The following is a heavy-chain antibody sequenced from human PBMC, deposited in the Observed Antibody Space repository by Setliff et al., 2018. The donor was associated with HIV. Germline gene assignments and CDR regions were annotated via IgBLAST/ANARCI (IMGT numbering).Heavy chain of an antibody. J-gene: IGHJ5*02. Sequence: SETLSLTCSVSGASIRGHYWSWIRQSPGKGLEWIGNIYYSGNTNYNPSFKSRVTISVDTSKNQFSLRVNSVTAADTAVYYCARGRYYYDSSTYPNWFDPWGQGTLVTVS. V-gene: IGHV4-59*08. D-gene: IGHD3-22*01. CDR2: IYYSGNT. CDR1: GASIRGHY. CDR3: ARGRYYYDSSTYPNWFDP.